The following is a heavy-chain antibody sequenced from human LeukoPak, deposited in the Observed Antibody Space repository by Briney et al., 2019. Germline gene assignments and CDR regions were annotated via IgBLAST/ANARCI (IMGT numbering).Heavy chain of an antibody. CDR3: AKDVYGDYGGLDY. D-gene: IGHD4-17*01. CDR1: GFPFSTYA. CDR2: ICGSDGSI. V-gene: IGHV3-23*01. Sequence: GGSLRLSCAASGFPFSTYAMSWVRQAPGKGLEGVSSICGSDGSIYYADSVKGRFAISRDNSKNTLYLQMNSLRAEDTAVYYCAKDVYGDYGGLDYWGQGTLVTVSS. J-gene: IGHJ4*02.